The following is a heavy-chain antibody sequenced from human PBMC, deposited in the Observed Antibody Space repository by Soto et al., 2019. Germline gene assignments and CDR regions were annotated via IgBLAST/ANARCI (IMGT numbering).Heavy chain of an antibody. J-gene: IGHJ4*02. CDR1: GFIFSSYV. V-gene: IGHV3-23*01. CDR2: VSGSGGST. Sequence: PGGSLRLSCAASGFIFSSYVMSWVRQAPGKGLEWVSGVSGSGGSTDYADSVKGRFTISRDNSKNTLYLQMNSLRAEDTAVYYCAKDLRGYSSSLTHLFDRWGQGTQVTVSP. D-gene: IGHD6-13*01. CDR3: AKDLRGYSSSLTHLFDR.